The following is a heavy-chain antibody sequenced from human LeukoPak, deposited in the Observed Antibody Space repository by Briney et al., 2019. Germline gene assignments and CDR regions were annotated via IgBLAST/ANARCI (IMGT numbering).Heavy chain of an antibody. V-gene: IGHV3-11*01. D-gene: IGHD2-15*01. CDR2: ISSSGSTI. J-gene: IGHJ4*02. CDR1: GCTFSDYY. CDR3: ARAPRRSGGSCYYVDY. Sequence: GGSLRLSCAASGCTFSDYYVSWIRQAPGMGLEWVSYISSSGSTIYYADSVKGRFTISRDNAKNSLYLQMNSLRAEDTAVYYCARAPRRSGGSCYYVDYWGQGTLVTVSS.